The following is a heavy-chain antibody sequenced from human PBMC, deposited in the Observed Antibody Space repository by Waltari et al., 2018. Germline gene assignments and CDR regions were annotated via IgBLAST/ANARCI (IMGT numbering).Heavy chain of an antibody. Sequence: QVQLQQWGAGLLKPSETLSLTCAVYSGSFSGYWWTWIRRPPGKGLEWIGEINHGGSTNYNPSLKSRVALLVDTSKSHLSLELTSVTAADTAVYYCAIRTFDSGTYSHPYYFDSWGQGTLVTVSS. V-gene: IGHV4-34*01. J-gene: IGHJ4*02. CDR3: AIRTFDSGTYSHPYYFDS. D-gene: IGHD3-10*01. CDR1: SGSFSGYW. CDR2: INHGGST.